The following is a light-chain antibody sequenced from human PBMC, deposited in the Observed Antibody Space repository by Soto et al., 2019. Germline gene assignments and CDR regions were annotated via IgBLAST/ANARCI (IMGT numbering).Light chain of an antibody. Sequence: QSALTQPASVSGSPGQSITISCTGTSXDVGSYNLVSWYQQHPGKAPKLMIYEGSKRPSGVSNRFSGSKSGNTASLTSSGLQAEDEADYYCCSYAGSSTFVFGTGTKVTVL. CDR3: CSYAGSSTFV. CDR2: EGS. V-gene: IGLV2-23*01. J-gene: IGLJ1*01. CDR1: SXDVGSYNL.